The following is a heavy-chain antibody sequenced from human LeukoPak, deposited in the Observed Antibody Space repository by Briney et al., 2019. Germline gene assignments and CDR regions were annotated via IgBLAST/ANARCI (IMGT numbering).Heavy chain of an antibody. V-gene: IGHV3-7*01. Sequence: GGSLRLSCAASGFIFSPYWVAWVRQAPGMGLEWVANMKEDGGEKFYVDSVRGRFTISRDNAKNSLYLQMNSLRVEDTGIYYCARVRTEWYIDLWGRGTLVTVST. J-gene: IGHJ2*01. D-gene: IGHD2-8*02. CDR3: ARVRTEWYIDL. CDR2: MKEDGGEK. CDR1: GFIFSPYW.